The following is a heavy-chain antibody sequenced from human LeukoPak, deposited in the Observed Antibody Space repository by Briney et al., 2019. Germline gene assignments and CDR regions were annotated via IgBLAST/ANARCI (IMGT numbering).Heavy chain of an antibody. V-gene: IGHV4-59*08. CDR1: GDSISSSY. D-gene: IGHD2-2*01. CDR3: ARRVTEGIPVNEGNWFDP. J-gene: IGHJ5*02. Sequence: PAETLSLTCTVSGDSISSSYWSWIRQSPGKGLEGMGRIYKDGSTIYNPSLKSRVTISIDTSRNQFSLKLTSVTAADTAVYYCARRVTEGIPVNEGNWFDPWGQGTLVTVSS. CDR2: IYKDGST.